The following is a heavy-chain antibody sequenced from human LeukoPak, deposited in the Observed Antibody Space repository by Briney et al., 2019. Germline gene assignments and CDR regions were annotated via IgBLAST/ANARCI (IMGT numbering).Heavy chain of an antibody. CDR1: GGSISSSSYY. V-gene: IGHV4-39*07. J-gene: IGHJ5*02. Sequence: SETLSLTCTVSGGSISSSSYYWGWIRQPPGKGLEWIGEINHSGSTNYNPSLKSRVTISVDTSKNQFSLKLSSVTAADTAVYYCARHPALSIAAPSRFDPWGQGTLVTVSS. CDR3: ARHPALSIAAPSRFDP. CDR2: INHSGST. D-gene: IGHD6-6*01.